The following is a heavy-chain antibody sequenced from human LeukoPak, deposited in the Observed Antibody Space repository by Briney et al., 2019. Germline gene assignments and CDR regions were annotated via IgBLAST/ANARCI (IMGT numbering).Heavy chain of an antibody. CDR3: ARGLTEGSYDSSGYFDY. CDR2: ISSSSSTI. D-gene: IGHD3-22*01. Sequence: GGSLRLSCAASGFTFSSYSMNWVRQAPGKGLEWVSYISSSSSTIYYADSVKGRFTISRDNAKNSLYLQMNSLRAEDTAVYYCARGLTEGSYDSSGYFDYWGQGTLVTVSS. J-gene: IGHJ4*02. CDR1: GFTFSSYS. V-gene: IGHV3-48*04.